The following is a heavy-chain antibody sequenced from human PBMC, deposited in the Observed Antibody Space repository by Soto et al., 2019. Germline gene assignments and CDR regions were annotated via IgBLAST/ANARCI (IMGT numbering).Heavy chain of an antibody. CDR2: ISSNGGST. V-gene: IGHV3-64*01. J-gene: IGHJ6*03. Sequence: VQLVESGGGLVQPGGSLRLSCAASGFTFSSYAMHWVRQAPGKGLEYVSAISSNGGSTYYANSVKGRFTISRDNSKNTLYLQMGSLRAEDMAVYYCARLSNWDYYYYMDVWGKGTTVTVSS. CDR3: ARLSNWDYYYYMDV. CDR1: GFTFSSYA. D-gene: IGHD7-27*01.